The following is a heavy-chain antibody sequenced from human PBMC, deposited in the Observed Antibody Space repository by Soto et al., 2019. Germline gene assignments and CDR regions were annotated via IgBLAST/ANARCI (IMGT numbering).Heavy chain of an antibody. CDR1: GGSITTGHW. J-gene: IGHJ5*01. D-gene: IGHD3-16*01. CDR2: IYQSGIT. V-gene: IGHV4-4*02. Sequence: PSETLSLTCDVSGGSITTGHWWTWVRQSPGKGLEWIGEIYQSGITNYNPSLNSRLSISMDTSSNQFSLTMNSVSASDTAVYYCARDWGPYWFDSWGQGILVTVSS. CDR3: ARDWGPYWFDS.